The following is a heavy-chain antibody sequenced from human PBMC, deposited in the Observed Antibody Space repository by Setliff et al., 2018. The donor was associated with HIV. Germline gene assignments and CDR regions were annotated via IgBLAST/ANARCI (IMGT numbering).Heavy chain of an antibody. D-gene: IGHD6-13*01. CDR2: INHGGST. CDR1: GGSFSGYY. V-gene: IGHV4-34*01. J-gene: IGHJ3*02. CDR3: ASDYSSRHDAFDI. Sequence: KSSETLSLTCAVYGGSFSGYYWSWIRQSPGKGLEWIGQINHGGSTNYSPSLKSRVTMSIDTSKNQFSLRLSSVTAADTAVYYCASDYSSRHDAFDIWGQGTVVT.